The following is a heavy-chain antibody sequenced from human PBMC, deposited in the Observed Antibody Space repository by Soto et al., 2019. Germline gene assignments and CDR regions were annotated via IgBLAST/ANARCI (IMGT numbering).Heavy chain of an antibody. V-gene: IGHV4-31*03. J-gene: IGHJ6*03. CDR1: AGSIGSGFYY. CDR2: IYSRGNT. Sequence: QVQLQESGPGLVKPSQTLSLTCTVSAGSIGSGFYYWSLIRQHPGKGLEWIGYIYSRGNTYYNPSLNGRVTISLDTSDNQFPLTLSSVTAADTAVYYCARGTYYFYMDVWGKGTTVTVSS. CDR3: ARGTYYFYMDV.